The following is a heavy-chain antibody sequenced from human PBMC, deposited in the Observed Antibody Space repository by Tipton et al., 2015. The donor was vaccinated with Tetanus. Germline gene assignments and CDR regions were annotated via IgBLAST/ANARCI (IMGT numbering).Heavy chain of an antibody. D-gene: IGHD6-19*01. V-gene: IGHV4-4*07. CDR3: ARDLGIAVAGTPIYYYYGMDV. CDR1: GGSISSYY. Sequence: GLVKPSETLSLTCTVSGGSISSYYWSWIRQPAGKGLEWIGRIYSSGSAHYNPSLKSRVTMSLDTSKNQFSLKLNSVTAADTAVYYCARDLGIAVAGTPIYYYYGMDVWGQGTTVTVSS. J-gene: IGHJ6*02. CDR2: IYSSGSA.